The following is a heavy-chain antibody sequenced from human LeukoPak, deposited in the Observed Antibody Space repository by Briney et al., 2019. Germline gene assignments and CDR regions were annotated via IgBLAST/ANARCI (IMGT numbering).Heavy chain of an antibody. CDR1: GFTFSSYG. CDR3: AKDFSVYYYDSRVLDY. D-gene: IGHD3-22*01. V-gene: IGHV3-30*02. J-gene: IGHJ4*02. Sequence: GGSLRLSCVASGFTFSSYGMHWVRQAPGKGLEWVSFIRYDGSNKYYADSVKGRLTISRDNSKNTLYLQMNSLRAEDTAVYYCAKDFSVYYYDSRVLDYWGQGTLVTVSS. CDR2: IRYDGSNK.